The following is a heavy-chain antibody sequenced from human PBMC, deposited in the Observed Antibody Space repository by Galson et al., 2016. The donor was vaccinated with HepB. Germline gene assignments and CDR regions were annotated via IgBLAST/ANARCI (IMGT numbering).Heavy chain of an antibody. CDR1: GFTFSAYW. Sequence: SLRLSCAASGFTFSAYWMNWVRQAPGKGLEWVANIKPDGSEKYHVDSVKGRFTISRDNSRKSLYLQMNSLRADDTAVYYCVTSWIQEFDYWGQGTLVTVSS. D-gene: IGHD5-18*01. CDR3: VTSWIQEFDY. V-gene: IGHV3-7*03. J-gene: IGHJ4*02. CDR2: IKPDGSEK.